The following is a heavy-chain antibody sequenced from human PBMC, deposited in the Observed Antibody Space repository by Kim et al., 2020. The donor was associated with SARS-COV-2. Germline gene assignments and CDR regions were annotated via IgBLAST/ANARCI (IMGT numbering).Heavy chain of an antibody. CDR3: AKNEGPYCSGGSCYSGEFDY. Sequence: RFTISRDNSKNTLYLQMNSLRAEDTAVYYCAKNEGPYCSGGSCYSGEFDYWGQGTLVTVSS. V-gene: IGHV3-30*02. D-gene: IGHD2-15*01. J-gene: IGHJ4*02.